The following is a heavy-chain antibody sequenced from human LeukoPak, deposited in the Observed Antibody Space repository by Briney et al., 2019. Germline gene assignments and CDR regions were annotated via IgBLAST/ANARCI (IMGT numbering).Heavy chain of an antibody. CDR1: GYTFTSYY. Sequence: ASVKVSCKASGYTFTSYYMHWVRQAPGQGLEWMGIINPSGGSTSYAQKFQGRVTMTRDTSTSTVYMELSSLRSEDTAVCYCARGPLYDSSGYQDFDYWGQGTLVTVSS. V-gene: IGHV1-46*01. CDR3: ARGPLYDSSGYQDFDY. CDR2: INPSGGST. D-gene: IGHD3-22*01. J-gene: IGHJ4*02.